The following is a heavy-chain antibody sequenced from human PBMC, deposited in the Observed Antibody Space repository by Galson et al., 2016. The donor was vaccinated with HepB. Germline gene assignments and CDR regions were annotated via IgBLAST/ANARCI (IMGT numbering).Heavy chain of an antibody. CDR2: ITGRGDSA. CDR3: AKMITLSYYYSFGMDV. V-gene: IGHV3-23*01. J-gene: IGHJ6*02. CDR1: GFIFSNYA. D-gene: IGHD3-16*01. Sequence: SLRLSCAASGFIFSNYAMSWVRQAPGKELEWVSTITGRGDSAYYADSVKGRFTISRDNSQNTLFLQMNSLRAEDTAVYYCAKMITLSYYYSFGMDVWGQGTTVTVSS.